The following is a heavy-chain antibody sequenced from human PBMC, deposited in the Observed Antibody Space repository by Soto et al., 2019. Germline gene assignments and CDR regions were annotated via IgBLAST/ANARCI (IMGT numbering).Heavy chain of an antibody. V-gene: IGHV3-7*01. CDR3: ARTGDGHHDFLDY. D-gene: IGHD1-1*01. J-gene: IGHJ4*02. CDR2: INQDGNED. Sequence: PGGSLRLSCAASGFTFSSYWMNWVRQAPGKGLEWVANINQDGNEDNLLDSVKGRFTISRDNTKNSLFLQMNSLRVDDTAVYYCARTGDGHHDFLDYWGQGALVTVSS. CDR1: GFTFSSYW.